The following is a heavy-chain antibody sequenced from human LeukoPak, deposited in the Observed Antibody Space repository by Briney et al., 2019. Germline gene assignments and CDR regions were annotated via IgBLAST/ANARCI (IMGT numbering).Heavy chain of an antibody. CDR1: GFTLSSYR. V-gene: IGHV3-7*01. J-gene: IGHJ3*02. CDR3: ATLHVDYYGSGSYADAFDI. D-gene: IGHD3-10*01. CDR2: IKEDGSEK. Sequence: SGGSLRLSCAASGFTLSSYRMSWVRQAPGKGLEWVSNIKEDGSEKYYVDSVKGGFTISRDNANNSLYLRITSLRAEHTAVYYCATLHVDYYGSGSYADAFDIWGQGTMVTVSS.